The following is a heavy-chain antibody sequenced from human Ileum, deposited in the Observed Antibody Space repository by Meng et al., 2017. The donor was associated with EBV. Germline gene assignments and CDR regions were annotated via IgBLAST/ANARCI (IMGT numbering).Heavy chain of an antibody. CDR1: GGFISSSNW. D-gene: IGHD3-16*01. Sequence: QMRGPGPGMVKPSGTRSLSCAVSGGFISSSNWWSWVSQPPGKGLEWIGEIYHSGSTNYNPSLKSRVTISVDKSKNQFSLKLSSVTAADTAVYYCARDFGPHQLWYWGQGTLVTVSS. CDR3: ARDFGPHQLWY. V-gene: IGHV4-4*02. CDR2: IYHSGST. J-gene: IGHJ4*02.